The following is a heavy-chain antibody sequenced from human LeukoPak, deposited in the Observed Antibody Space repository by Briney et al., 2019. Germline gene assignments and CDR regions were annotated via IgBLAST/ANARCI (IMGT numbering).Heavy chain of an antibody. Sequence: SETLSLTCTVSGGSISGSNYYWGWIRQPPGKGLECIGTIYYSGSTNYNPSLKSRVTISLDTSKNQFSLKLSSVTAADTAVYYCARYCSSTSCSNHYYGMDVWGQGTTVTVSS. J-gene: IGHJ6*02. CDR2: IYYSGST. V-gene: IGHV4-39*01. CDR3: ARYCSSTSCSNHYYGMDV. D-gene: IGHD2-2*01. CDR1: GGSISGSNYY.